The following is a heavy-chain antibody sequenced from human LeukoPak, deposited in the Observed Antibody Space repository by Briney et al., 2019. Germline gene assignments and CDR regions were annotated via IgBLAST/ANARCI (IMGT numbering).Heavy chain of an antibody. V-gene: IGHV3-30*04. CDR1: GFTFSSYA. CDR3: AKDGDSSGWPYYFDY. J-gene: IGHJ4*02. Sequence: GGSLRLSCAASGFTFSSYAMHWVRQAPGKGLEWVAVISYDGSNKYYADSVEGRFTISRDNSKNTLYLQMNSLRAEDTAVYYCAKDGDSSGWPYYFDYWGQGTLVTVSS. CDR2: ISYDGSNK. D-gene: IGHD6-19*01.